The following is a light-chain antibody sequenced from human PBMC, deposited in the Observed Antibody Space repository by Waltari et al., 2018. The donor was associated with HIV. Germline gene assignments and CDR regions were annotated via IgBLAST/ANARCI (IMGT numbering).Light chain of an antibody. Sequence: SYVLTLPPSVSVAPGQTARITCGGLKIGSKRVHRYHPRSGQAPVLVVYDDIDRPSGIPERFSGSNSGNTATLTISRAEAGDDADYYCQVWDSSSNHVVFGGGTKLTVL. CDR3: QVWDSSSNHVV. V-gene: IGLV3-21*02. J-gene: IGLJ2*01. CDR1: KIGSKR. CDR2: DDI.